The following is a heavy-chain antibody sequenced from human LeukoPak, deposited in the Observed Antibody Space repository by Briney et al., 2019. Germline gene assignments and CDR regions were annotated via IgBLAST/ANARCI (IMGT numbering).Heavy chain of an antibody. J-gene: IGHJ4*02. V-gene: IGHV3-66*01. CDR2: IYRGGNT. CDR1: GFTVSSNY. D-gene: IGHD3-10*01. Sequence: GGSLRLSCAASGFTVSSNYMNWVRQAPGKELEWVSVIYRGGNTYYADSVKGRFTISRDNSKNTPYLQMNSLRAEDTAVYYCARLWFGELAFDYWGQGTLVTVSS. CDR3: ARLWFGELAFDY.